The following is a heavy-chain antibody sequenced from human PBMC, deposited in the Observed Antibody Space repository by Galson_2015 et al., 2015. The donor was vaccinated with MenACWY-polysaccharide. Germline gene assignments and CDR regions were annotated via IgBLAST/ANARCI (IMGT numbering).Heavy chain of an antibody. CDR3: ARGAKYYDDSRGYLYWFEP. CDR1: GYTFSSYD. V-gene: IGHV1-8*01. D-gene: IGHD3-22*01. J-gene: IGHJ5*02. CDR2: MNPNSGNT. Sequence: SVKVSCKASGYTFSSYDINWVRQTTGQGLEWMGWMNPNSGNTGYAQKFQGRVTMTRNTSISIAYMQLSSLRSEDTAVYYCARGAKYYDDSRGYLYWFEPWGQGTVVTVSS.